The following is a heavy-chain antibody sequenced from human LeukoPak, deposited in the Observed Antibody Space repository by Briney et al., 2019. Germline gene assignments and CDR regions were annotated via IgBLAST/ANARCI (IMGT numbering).Heavy chain of an antibody. Sequence: ASVTVSCKASGYTFTSYGISWVRQAPGQGLEWMGWISAYNGNTNYAQKLQGRVTMTTDTSTSTAYMELRSLRSDDTAVYYCAREQRYCSSTSCYSNWFDPWGQGTLVTVSS. D-gene: IGHD2-2*01. CDR2: ISAYNGNT. CDR1: GYTFTSYG. V-gene: IGHV1-18*01. J-gene: IGHJ5*02. CDR3: AREQRYCSSTSCYSNWFDP.